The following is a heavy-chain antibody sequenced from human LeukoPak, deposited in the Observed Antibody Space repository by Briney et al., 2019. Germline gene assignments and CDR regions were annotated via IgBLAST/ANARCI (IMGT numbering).Heavy chain of an antibody. D-gene: IGHD6-6*01. CDR2: INSDGSST. Sequence: GGSLRLSCAASGFTFSSYWMHWVRQAPGKGLVWVSRINSDGSSTSYADSVKGRFTISRDNAKNTLYLQMNSLRAEDTAVYYCASQGEHLVLDHWGQGTLVTVSS. J-gene: IGHJ4*02. CDR1: GFTFSSYW. CDR3: ASQGEHLVLDH. V-gene: IGHV3-74*01.